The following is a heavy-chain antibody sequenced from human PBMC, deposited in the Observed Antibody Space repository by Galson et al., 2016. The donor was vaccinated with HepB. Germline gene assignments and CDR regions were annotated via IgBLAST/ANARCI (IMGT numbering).Heavy chain of an antibody. D-gene: IGHD3-22*01. CDR3: ARDDRWYYYDSSGYYYGAFDM. V-gene: IGHV3-48*02. CDR2: ISITSTTK. J-gene: IGHJ3*02. Sequence: SLRLSCAGSGFTLSRHRMNWVRQAPGKGLEWISYISITSTTKYYADSVKSRSTISRDNAKNSLYLQMNSLRDEDTAVYYCARDDRWYYYDSSGYYYGAFDMWGQGTMVAASS. CDR1: GFTLSRHR.